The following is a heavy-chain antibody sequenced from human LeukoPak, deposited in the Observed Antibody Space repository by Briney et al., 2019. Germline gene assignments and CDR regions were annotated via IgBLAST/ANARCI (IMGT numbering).Heavy chain of an antibody. J-gene: IGHJ5*02. D-gene: IGHD2-2*01. V-gene: IGHV3-23*01. CDR1: GFAFSSYG. Sequence: PGASLRLSCAASGFAFSSYGMIWVRQAPGKGLEWVSVISGSGGSTYYADSVQGRFTISRDNSKNTLYLQMNSLRAEDTAVYYCAKGGCSTTTCLNWFDPWGQGTLVTVSS. CDR3: AKGGCSTTTCLNWFDP. CDR2: ISGSGGST.